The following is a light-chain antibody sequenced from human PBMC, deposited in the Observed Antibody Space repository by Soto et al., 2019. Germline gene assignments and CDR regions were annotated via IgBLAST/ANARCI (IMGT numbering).Light chain of an antibody. CDR1: SSDVGGYNY. V-gene: IGLV2-11*01. CDR2: DVS. J-gene: IGLJ2*01. Sequence: QSALTQPRSVSGSPGQSVTISCTGTSSDVGGYNYVSWYQQHPGKAPKLMIYDVSKRPSGVPDRFSGSKSGNTASLTISGRQAEDEADYYCCSYAGSYPYVVFVGGTKVTVL. CDR3: CSYAGSYPYVV.